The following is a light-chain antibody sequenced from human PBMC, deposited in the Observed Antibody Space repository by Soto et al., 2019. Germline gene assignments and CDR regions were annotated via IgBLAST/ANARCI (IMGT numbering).Light chain of an antibody. CDR3: SSYAGNNNVV. CDR1: SSDVGGYNY. J-gene: IGLJ2*01. V-gene: IGLV2-8*01. Sequence: QSVLTQPPSASGSPGQSVTISCTGTSSDVGGYNYVSWYQQHPGKAPKLMIYEITERPSGVPDRFSGSKSGNTASLTVSGLQAEDEADYYCSSYAGNNNVVFGGGTKVTVL. CDR2: EIT.